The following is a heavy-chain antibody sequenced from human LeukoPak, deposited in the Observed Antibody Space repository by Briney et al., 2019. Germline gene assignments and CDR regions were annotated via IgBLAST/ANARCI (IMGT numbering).Heavy chain of an antibody. D-gene: IGHD3-10*01. CDR1: GGSISSYY. Sequence: SETLSLTCTVSGGSISSYYWSWIRQPAGKGLEWIGRIYTSGSTNYNPSLKSRVTMSVDTSKNQFSLKLSSVTAADTAVYYCAKSHGSGSYYYYMEVWAEGPTVTVFS. CDR3: AKSHGSGSYYYYMEV. CDR2: IYTSGST. J-gene: IGHJ6*03. V-gene: IGHV4-4*07.